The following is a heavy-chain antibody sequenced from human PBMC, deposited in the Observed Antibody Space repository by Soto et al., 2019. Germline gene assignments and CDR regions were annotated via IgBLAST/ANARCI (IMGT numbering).Heavy chain of an antibody. CDR1: GYTFSNYY. V-gene: IGHV1-46*03. CDR2: INPSSGTT. CDR3: ARVNAPVGDFDY. D-gene: IGHD3-16*01. J-gene: IGHJ4*02. Sequence: GASVKVSCKASGYTFSNYYVHWVRQAPGQGPEWMGSINPSSGTTGYAQKFQGRVTMTRDTSTSTVYMELSSLRSEDTAVYFCARVNAPVGDFDYWGQGTLVTVSS.